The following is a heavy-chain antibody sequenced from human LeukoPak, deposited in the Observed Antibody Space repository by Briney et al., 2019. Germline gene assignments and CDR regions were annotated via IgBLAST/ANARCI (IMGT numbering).Heavy chain of an antibody. V-gene: IGHV3-21*01. CDR3: ARTGDRRAFDI. D-gene: IGHD3-22*01. CDR1: GFTFSSYT. Sequence: GGSLRLSFAPSGFTFSSYTMNWVRLAPGKGLEWVSSISGSTTYINYADSVKGRFTISRDNAKTSLYLQMNSLRAEDTAVYYCARTGDRRAFDIWGQGTMVTVSS. CDR2: ISGSTTYI. J-gene: IGHJ3*02.